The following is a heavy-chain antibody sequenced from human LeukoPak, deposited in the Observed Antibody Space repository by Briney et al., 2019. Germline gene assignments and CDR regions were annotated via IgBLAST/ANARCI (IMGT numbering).Heavy chain of an antibody. Sequence: ASVKVSCKASGYTFTGYYMHWVRQAPGQGLEWMGWINPNSGGTNYAQKFQGRATMTRDTSISTAYMELSRLRSDDTAVYYCARGDCSGGSSYLDAFDIWGQGTMVTVSS. CDR1: GYTFTGYY. CDR3: ARGDCSGGSSYLDAFDI. V-gene: IGHV1-2*02. D-gene: IGHD2-15*01. J-gene: IGHJ3*02. CDR2: INPNSGGT.